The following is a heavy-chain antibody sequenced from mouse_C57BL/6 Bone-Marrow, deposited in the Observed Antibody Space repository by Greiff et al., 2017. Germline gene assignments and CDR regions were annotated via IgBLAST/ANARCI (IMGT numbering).Heavy chain of an antibody. J-gene: IGHJ2*01. Sequence: EVMLVESGGGLVKPGGSLKLSCAASGFTFSDYGMHWVRQAPEKGLEWVAYISSGSSTNYYADTVKGLVTISRDTTKNTLFLQMTSLRSEDTAMYYCAREAVCSSDFDYWGQGTTLTVSS. CDR3: AREAVCSSDFDY. V-gene: IGHV5-17*01. D-gene: IGHD1-1*01. CDR1: GFTFSDYG. CDR2: ISSGSSTN.